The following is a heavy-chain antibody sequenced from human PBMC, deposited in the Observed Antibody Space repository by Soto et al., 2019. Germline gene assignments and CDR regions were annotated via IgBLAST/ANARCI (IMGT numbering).Heavy chain of an antibody. D-gene: IGHD4-17*01. CDR1: GFTFRDYW. Sequence: GSLRLSYAASGFTFRDYWMSWVRQAPGRGLEWAANIKEDGSERYYVDSLKGRVSISRDNARNSLILQMNSLRGEDTAVYYCAREYGDYAYFDYWGQGTLVTVSS. CDR2: IKEDGSER. J-gene: IGHJ4*02. CDR3: AREYGDYAYFDY. V-gene: IGHV3-7*01.